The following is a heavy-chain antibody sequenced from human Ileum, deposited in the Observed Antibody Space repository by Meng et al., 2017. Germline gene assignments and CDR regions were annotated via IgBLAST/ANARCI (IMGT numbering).Heavy chain of an antibody. CDR1: EVSVRSDF. Sequence: GGSLRLSCVASEVSVRSDFMSWVPQAPGKGLECVSLISMEGVIYYADSVKGRFTISRDNSKNTLYLQMDSLRTEDTAVYYCARGRGDYWGQGTLVTVSS. CDR2: ISMEGVI. J-gene: IGHJ4*02. CDR3: ARGRGDY. D-gene: IGHD3-16*01. V-gene: IGHV3-66*02.